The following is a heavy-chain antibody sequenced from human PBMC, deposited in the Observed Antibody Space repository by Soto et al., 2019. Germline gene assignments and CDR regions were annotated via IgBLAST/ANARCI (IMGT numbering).Heavy chain of an antibody. V-gene: IGHV2-70*11. CDR1: GFSLSTSGMC. D-gene: IGHD3-9*01. J-gene: IGHJ5*02. CDR2: IDWDDDK. CDR3: TRTSFYDILTGYWLDP. Sequence: SGPTLVNPTQTLTLTCTFSGFSLSTSGMCVSWIRQPPGKALEWLARIDWDDDKYYSTSLKTRLTISKDTSKNQVVLTMTNMDPVDTATYYCTRTSFYDILTGYWLDPWGQGTLVTVSS.